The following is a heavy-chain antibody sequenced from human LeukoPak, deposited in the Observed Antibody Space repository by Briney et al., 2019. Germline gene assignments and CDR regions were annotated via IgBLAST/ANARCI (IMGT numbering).Heavy chain of an antibody. D-gene: IGHD3-3*01. V-gene: IGHV3-30-3*01. CDR2: ISYDGSNK. Sequence: GRSLRLSCAASGFTFSSYAMHWVRQAPGKGLEWVAVISYDGSNKYYADSVKGRFTISRDNSENTLYLQMNSLRAEDTAVYYCARDPRDDFWSGDNWFDPWGQGTLVTVSS. CDR1: GFTFSSYA. CDR3: ARDPRDDFWSGDNWFDP. J-gene: IGHJ5*02.